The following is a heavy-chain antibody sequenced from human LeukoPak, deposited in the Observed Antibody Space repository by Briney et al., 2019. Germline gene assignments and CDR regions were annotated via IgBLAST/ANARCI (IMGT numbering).Heavy chain of an antibody. D-gene: IGHD5-12*01. CDR1: GGSISSYY. CDR3: AREAKGYSGFTY. CDR2: IYYSGST. V-gene: IGHV4-59*01. Sequence: SETLSLTCTVSGGSISSYYWSWLRQPPGKGLEWIGYIYYSGSTNYNPSLKSRVTISVDTSKNQFSLKLSSVTAADTAVYYCAREAKGYSGFTYWGQGTLVTVSS. J-gene: IGHJ4*02.